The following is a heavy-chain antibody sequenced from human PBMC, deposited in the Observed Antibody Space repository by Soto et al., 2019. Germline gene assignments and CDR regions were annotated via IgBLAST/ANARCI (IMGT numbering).Heavy chain of an antibody. J-gene: IGHJ4*02. CDR3: AKDIAAHPSGFDY. Sequence: EVQLVESGGGLVQPGRSLRLSCAASGFTFDDYAMHWVRQAPGKGLEWVSGISWNSGSIGYADSVKGRFTISRDNAKNSLYLRMNSLRAEDTALYYCAKDIAAHPSGFDYWGQGTLVTVSS. D-gene: IGHD6-6*01. CDR1: GFTFDDYA. V-gene: IGHV3-9*01. CDR2: ISWNSGSI.